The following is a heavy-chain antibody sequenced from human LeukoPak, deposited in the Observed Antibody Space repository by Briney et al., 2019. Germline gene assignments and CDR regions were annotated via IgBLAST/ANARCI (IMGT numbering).Heavy chain of an antibody. D-gene: IGHD2-21*02. CDR1: GFTFSSYG. Sequence: GGTLRLSCAASGFTFSSYGMSWVRQAPGKGLEWVSAISGSGASTDYADSVKGRFTISRDNSKNTLYLQMHSLRAEDTAVYYCAKVLTIPVTAPDYWGQGTLVTVSS. V-gene: IGHV3-23*01. CDR3: AKVLTIPVTAPDY. CDR2: ISGSGAST. J-gene: IGHJ4*02.